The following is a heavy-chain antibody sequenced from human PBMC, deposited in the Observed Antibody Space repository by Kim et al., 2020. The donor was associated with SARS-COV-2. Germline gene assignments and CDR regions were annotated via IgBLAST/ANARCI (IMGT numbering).Heavy chain of an antibody. CDR1: GGSISSYY. V-gene: IGHV4-59*08. D-gene: IGHD6-13*01. Sequence: SETLSLTCTVSGGSISSYYWSWIRQPPGKGLEWIGYIYYSGSTNYNPSLKSRVTISVDTSKNQFSLKLSSVPAADTAVYYCASSSWSDYYYYYLDVWGKGTTVTVSS. CDR2: IYYSGST. CDR3: ASSSWSDYYYYYLDV. J-gene: IGHJ6*03.